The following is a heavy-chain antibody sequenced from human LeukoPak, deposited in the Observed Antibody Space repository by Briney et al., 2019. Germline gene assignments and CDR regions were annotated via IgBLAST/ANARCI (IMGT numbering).Heavy chain of an antibody. D-gene: IGHD5-24*01. CDR1: GFTFSSYG. Sequence: PGRSLRLSCAASGFTFSSYGMHWVRQAPGKGLEWVAVISYDGSNKYYADSVKGRFTISRENAKNSLYLQMNSLRAGDTAVYYCARGRRWLQFAPWYFDLWGRGTLVTVSS. J-gene: IGHJ2*01. V-gene: IGHV3-30*03. CDR2: ISYDGSNK. CDR3: ARGRRWLQFAPWYFDL.